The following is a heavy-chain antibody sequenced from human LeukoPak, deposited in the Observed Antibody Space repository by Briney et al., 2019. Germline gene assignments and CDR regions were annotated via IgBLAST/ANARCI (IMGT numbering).Heavy chain of an antibody. CDR2: ISSSSSTI. CDR3: ARGRSGSYYSAFDI. V-gene: IGHV3-48*01. CDR1: GFTFSSYS. J-gene: IGHJ3*02. Sequence: GGSLRLSCAASGFTFSSYSMDWVRQAPGKGLEWVSKISSSSSTIYYADSVKGRFTISRDNAKNSLYLQMNSLGAEDTAVYYCARGRSGSYYSAFDIWGQGTMVTVSS. D-gene: IGHD1-26*01.